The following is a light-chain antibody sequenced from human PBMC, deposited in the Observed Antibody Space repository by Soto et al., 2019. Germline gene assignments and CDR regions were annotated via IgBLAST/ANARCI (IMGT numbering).Light chain of an antibody. Sequence: QSALTQPPSASGTPGQRVTISCSGSSSNIGSDFVYWYQQLPGTAPKLLIYHNYQRPSGVPDRFSGSKSGTSGSLAISDLRSEHEADYYCSAWDDSLSAYVFGAGTKVTVL. CDR3: SAWDDSLSAYV. V-gene: IGLV1-47*01. CDR2: HNY. J-gene: IGLJ1*01. CDR1: SSNIGSDF.